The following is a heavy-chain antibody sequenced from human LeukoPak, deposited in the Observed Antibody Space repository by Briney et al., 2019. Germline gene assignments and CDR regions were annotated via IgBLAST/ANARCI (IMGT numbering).Heavy chain of an antibody. D-gene: IGHD2/OR15-2a*01. V-gene: IGHV4-39*07. J-gene: IGHJ6*03. CDR1: GGSISSSSYY. Sequence: PSETLSLTCTVSGGSISSSSYYWGWIRQPPGKGLEWIGSIYYSGSTYYNPSLKSRVTISVDTSKNQFSLKLSSVTAADTAVYYCARSLPALGFPYYMDVWGKGTTVTVSS. CDR3: ARSLPALGFPYYMDV. CDR2: IYYSGST.